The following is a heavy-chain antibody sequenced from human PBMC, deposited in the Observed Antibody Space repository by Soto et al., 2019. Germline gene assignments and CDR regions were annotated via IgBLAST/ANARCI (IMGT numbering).Heavy chain of an antibody. CDR2: LSAYNGNT. D-gene: IGHD3-16*01. J-gene: IGHJ4*02. Sequence: QVQLVQSGAEVKKPGASVKVSCKASGYTFTNFGISWVRQAPGQGLGWMGWLSAYNGNTNDAQNFQGRVTMTTDTSTSTAYMELRSRRTEGTAVYYCARGGPPIDYWGQGTLVTVSS. CDR3: ARGGPPIDY. V-gene: IGHV1-18*01. CDR1: GYTFTNFG.